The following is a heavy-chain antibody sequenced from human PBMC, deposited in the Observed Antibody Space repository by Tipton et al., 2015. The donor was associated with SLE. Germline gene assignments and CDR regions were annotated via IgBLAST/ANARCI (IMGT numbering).Heavy chain of an antibody. CDR2: IYYSGST. CDR1: GGSISSYY. V-gene: IGHV4-59*01. Sequence: TLSLTCTVSGGSISSYYWSWIRQPPGKGLEWIGYIYYSGSTNYNPSLKSRVTISVDTSKNQFSLKLSSVTAADTAVYYCARGGFGVTMIAGDAFDIWGQGTMVTVSS. J-gene: IGHJ3*02. CDR3: ARGGFGVTMIAGDAFDI. D-gene: IGHD3-22*01.